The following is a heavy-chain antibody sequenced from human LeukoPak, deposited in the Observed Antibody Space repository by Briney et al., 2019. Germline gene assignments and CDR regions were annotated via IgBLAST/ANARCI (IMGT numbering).Heavy chain of an antibody. CDR2: IYSGGST. Sequence: GGSLRLSCAASGFTLSSNYMSWVGQAPGKGMEGVSVIYSGGSTYYADSVKVRFTISRDNSKHTLYLQMNTLRAEDTAVYYCARDYRSGSRNWFDPWGQGTLVTVSS. CDR3: ARDYRSGSRNWFDP. CDR1: GFTLSSNY. J-gene: IGHJ5*02. D-gene: IGHD3-10*01. V-gene: IGHV3-53*01.